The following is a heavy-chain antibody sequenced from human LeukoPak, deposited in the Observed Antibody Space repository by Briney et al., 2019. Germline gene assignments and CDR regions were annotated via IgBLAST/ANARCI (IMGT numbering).Heavy chain of an antibody. J-gene: IGHJ4*02. Sequence: ASVKVSCKASGYIFSNYGITWVRQAPGQGLEWMGWITAYNSGDTKYAQDFQGRVTMTTDTSTSTAYMELRSLTSDDTAVYYCARDQGWCSGGSCYGVHWGQGTLVTVSS. CDR1: GYIFSNYG. V-gene: IGHV1-18*01. CDR2: ITAYNSGDT. D-gene: IGHD2-15*01. CDR3: ARDQGWCSGGSCYGVH.